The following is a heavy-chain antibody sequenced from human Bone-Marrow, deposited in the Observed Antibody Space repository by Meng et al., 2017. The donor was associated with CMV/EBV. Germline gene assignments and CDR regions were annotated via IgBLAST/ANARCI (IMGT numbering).Heavy chain of an antibody. CDR3: ARMYSSGWYSFYFYYGMDV. CDR2: INPNSGGT. J-gene: IGHJ6*02. V-gene: IGHV1-2*02. CDR1: GYTFTGYY. D-gene: IGHD6-19*01. Sequence: ASVKVSCQDSGYTFTGYYMHWVRQAPGQGLEWMGWINPNSGGTNYAQKFQGRVTMTRNTSISTAYMELSRLRSDDTAVYYCARMYSSGWYSFYFYYGMDVWGQGTTVTVSS.